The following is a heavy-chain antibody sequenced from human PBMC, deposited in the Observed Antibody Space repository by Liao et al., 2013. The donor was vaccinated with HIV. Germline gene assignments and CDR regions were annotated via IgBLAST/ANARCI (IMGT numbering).Heavy chain of an antibody. V-gene: IGHV4-4*07. J-gene: IGHJ6*03. CDR1: GGSISSYY. Sequence: QVQLQESGPGLVKPSETLSLTCTVSGGSISSYYWSWIRQPAGKGLEWIGRIYTSGSTNYNPSLKSRVTMSVDTSKNQLSLKLSSVTAADTAVYFCARDNAGGSYYYYYYMDVWGKGTTVTVSS. CDR3: ARDNAGGSYYYYYYMDV. CDR2: IYTSGST. D-gene: IGHD1-26*01.